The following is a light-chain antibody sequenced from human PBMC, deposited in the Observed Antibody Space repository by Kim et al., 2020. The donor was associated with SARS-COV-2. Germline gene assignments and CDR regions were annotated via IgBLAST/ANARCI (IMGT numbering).Light chain of an antibody. Sequence: ASVGDRVTITCRASQDIRNDLGWYQQNPGRAPKRLIYGASSLQRGVPSRFSGSVSGTEFTLTISSVQPEDFATYFCLQHSTYPIPFGQGTRLDIK. V-gene: IGKV1-17*01. J-gene: IGKJ5*01. CDR2: GAS. CDR1: QDIRND. CDR3: LQHSTYPIP.